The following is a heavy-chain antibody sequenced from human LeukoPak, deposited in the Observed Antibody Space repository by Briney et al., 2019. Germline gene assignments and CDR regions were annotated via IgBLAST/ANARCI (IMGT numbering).Heavy chain of an antibody. D-gene: IGHD5-18*01. J-gene: IGHJ4*02. V-gene: IGHV4-59*01. Sequence: SETLSLTCTVSGGSISSYYWSWIRQPPGKGLEWIGYIYYSGSTNYNPSLKSRVTISVDTSKNQFSLKLSSVTAADTAVYYCAKDCGYSYGYGPYYFDYWGQGTLVTVSS. CDR3: AKDCGYSYGYGPYYFDY. CDR2: IYYSGST. CDR1: GGSISSYY.